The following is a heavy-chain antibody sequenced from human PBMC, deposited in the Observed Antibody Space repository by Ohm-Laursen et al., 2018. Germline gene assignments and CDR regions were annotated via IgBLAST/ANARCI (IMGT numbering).Heavy chain of an antibody. CDR2: ISDTSDYI. V-gene: IGHV3-21*01. J-gene: IGHJ4*02. CDR1: EFTFSTYT. D-gene: IGHD5-18*01. Sequence: GSLRLSCSASEFTFSTYTMNWVRQAPGKGLEWVSAISDTSDYIYYVDSVKGRFTISRDDAKNLLYLQMNSLRAEDTAFYYCVRETMYGYQGHDYWGQGTLVTVSS. CDR3: VRETMYGYQGHDY.